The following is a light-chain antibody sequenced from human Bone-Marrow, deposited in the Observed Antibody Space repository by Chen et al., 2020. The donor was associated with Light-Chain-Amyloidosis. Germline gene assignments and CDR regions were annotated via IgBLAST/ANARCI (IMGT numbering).Light chain of an antibody. V-gene: IGLV3-25*03. CDR1: DLPTKY. Sequence: SDELTPPPSLSVSPGQTARITCSGDDLPTKYAYWYQQKPGQAPVLVIHRDTERPSGISERFSGSSSGTTATLTISGVQAEDEADYHCQSADSSGTYEVIFGGGTKLTVL. CDR2: RDT. J-gene: IGLJ2*01. CDR3: QSADSSGTYEVI.